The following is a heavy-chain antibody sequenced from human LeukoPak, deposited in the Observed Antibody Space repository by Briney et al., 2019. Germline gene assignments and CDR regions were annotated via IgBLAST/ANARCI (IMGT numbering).Heavy chain of an antibody. CDR1: GFTFSSYV. Sequence: GGSLRLSCAASGFTFSSYVMNWVRQAPGKGLEWVSGISDSGGGTYYADSVKGRFTISRDNSKNTLYLQMNSLRAEDTAVYYCTKLPGRAADYWGQGTLVTVSS. V-gene: IGHV3-23*01. CDR2: ISDSGGGT. J-gene: IGHJ4*02. CDR3: TKLPGRAADY.